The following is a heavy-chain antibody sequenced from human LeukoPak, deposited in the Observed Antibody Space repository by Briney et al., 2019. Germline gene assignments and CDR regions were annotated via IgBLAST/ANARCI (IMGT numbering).Heavy chain of an antibody. D-gene: IGHD2-15*01. V-gene: IGHV3-30-3*01. CDR2: VSFDGSNK. CDR3: ARDLTPYYYHYGMDD. CDR1: GFSFSSYA. Sequence: GGSLRLSCAASGFSFSSYAMHWVRQAPGRGLEWVAVVSFDGSNKYYADSVKGRFTISRDNSKNTLYLQMNSLRAEDTAVYYCARDLTPYYYHYGMDDWAKGPRSPSP. J-gene: IGHJ6*02.